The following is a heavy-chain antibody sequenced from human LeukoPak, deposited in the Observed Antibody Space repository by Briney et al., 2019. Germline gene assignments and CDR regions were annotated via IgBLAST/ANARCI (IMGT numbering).Heavy chain of an antibody. J-gene: IGHJ4*02. D-gene: IGHD5-12*01. V-gene: IGHV3-53*01. CDR1: GFTASSNY. CDR3: ATERGYSGFFDY. CDR2: IYSGGIT. Sequence: GGSLRLSCAASGFTASSNYVSWVRQAPGKGLGWVSVIYSGGITYYADSVKGRFTISRDDSKNTLSLQMNSLRAEDTAMYYCATERGYSGFFDYWGQGTLVTVSS.